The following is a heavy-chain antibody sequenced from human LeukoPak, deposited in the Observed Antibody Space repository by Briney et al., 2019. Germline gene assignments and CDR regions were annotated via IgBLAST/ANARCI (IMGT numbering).Heavy chain of an antibody. J-gene: IGHJ6*03. CDR3: ARARGYGTLYYSYMDV. CDR2: INPNSGGT. Sequence: ASVKVSCKASGYTFTGYYMHWVRQAPGQGLEWMGWINPNSGGTNYAQRFQGRVTMTRDTSISTAYMELTRLTSDDTAVYYCARARGYGTLYYSYMDVWGKGTTVTVSS. V-gene: IGHV1-2*02. D-gene: IGHD5-18*01. CDR1: GYTFTGYY.